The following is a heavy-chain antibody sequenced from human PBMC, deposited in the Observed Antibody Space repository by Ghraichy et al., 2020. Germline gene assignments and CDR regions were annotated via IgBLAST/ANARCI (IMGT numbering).Heavy chain of an antibody. V-gene: IGHV3-7*03. CDR2: INEDGSVK. Sequence: GGSLRLSCVTSGFTFTNYWMTWVRQAPGKGLEWVANINEDGSVKYYVDSVKGRFTISRDNSKNSLYLQMNSLRVEDTGVYYCARDLTVSILTSYYDALDIWGQGTMVTVSS. CDR3: ARDLTVSILTSYYDALDI. D-gene: IGHD3-9*01. CDR1: GFTFTNYW. J-gene: IGHJ3*02.